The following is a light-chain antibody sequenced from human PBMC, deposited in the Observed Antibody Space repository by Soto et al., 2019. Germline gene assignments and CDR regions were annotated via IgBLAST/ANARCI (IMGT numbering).Light chain of an antibody. CDR2: STN. CDR3: VLYMGSGISV. CDR1: SGSVSTDYY. Sequence: QTVVTQEPSFSVSPGGTVTLTCGLNSGSVSTDYYPSWYQQTPGQAPRTLICSTNTRSPGVPDRFFGSILGNKAALTITGAQTEDESNYYCVLYMGSGISVFGGGTKLTVL. J-gene: IGLJ3*02. V-gene: IGLV8-61*01.